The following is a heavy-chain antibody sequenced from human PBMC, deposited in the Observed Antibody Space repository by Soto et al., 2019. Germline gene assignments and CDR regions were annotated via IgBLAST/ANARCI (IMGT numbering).Heavy chain of an antibody. CDR3: AKATTKSGTKYYCDY. CDR1: GFTFSSYA. J-gene: IGHJ4*02. V-gene: IGHV3-23*01. Sequence: EVQLLESGGGLVQPGGSLRLSCAASGFTFSSYAMSWVRQAPGKGLEWVSAISGSGGSTYYADSVKGRFTISRDNSKNTLYLQMNSLRAEDTPVYYCAKATTKSGTKYYCDYWGQGTLVTVSS. D-gene: IGHD1-26*01. CDR2: ISGSGGST.